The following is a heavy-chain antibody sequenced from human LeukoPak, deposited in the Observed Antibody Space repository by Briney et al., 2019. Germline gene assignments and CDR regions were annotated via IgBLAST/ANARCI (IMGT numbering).Heavy chain of an antibody. V-gene: IGHV3-66*04. Sequence: GSLRLSCAASGFTFSNHAMSWVRQAPGKGLEWVSVIYSGGSTYYADSVKGRFTISRDNSKNTLYLQMNSLRAEDTAVYYCARLVYYYYGMDVWGQGTTVTVSS. CDR3: ARLVYYYYGMDV. CDR1: GFTFSNHA. CDR2: IYSGGST. J-gene: IGHJ6*02. D-gene: IGHD3-16*02.